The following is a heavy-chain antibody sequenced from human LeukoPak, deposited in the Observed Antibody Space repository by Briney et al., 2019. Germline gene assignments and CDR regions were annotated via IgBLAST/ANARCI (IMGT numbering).Heavy chain of an antibody. D-gene: IGHD3-22*01. CDR1: GYTFTSYG. J-gene: IGHJ4*02. Sequence: ASVKVSCKASGYTFTSYGINWVRQAPGQRLEWMGWISAYNGNTNYAQKLQGRVTMTTDTSTSTAYMELRSLRSDDTAVYYCARDSSGYIPHYWGQGTLVTVSS. CDR3: ARDSSGYIPHY. V-gene: IGHV1-18*01. CDR2: ISAYNGNT.